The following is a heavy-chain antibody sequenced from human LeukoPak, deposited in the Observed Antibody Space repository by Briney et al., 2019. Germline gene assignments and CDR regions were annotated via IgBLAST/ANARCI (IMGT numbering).Heavy chain of an antibody. D-gene: IGHD5-12*01. J-gene: IGHJ6*03. V-gene: IGHV3-21*01. Sequence: PGGSLRLSCVASGFTFDDYAMHWVRQAPGKGLEWVSSISSSSSYIYYADSVKGRFTISRDNAKNSLYLQMNSLRAEDTAVYYCAREPHVDMGGYYYYYYYMDVWGKGTTVTVSS. CDR1: GFTFDDYA. CDR3: AREPHVDMGGYYYYYYYMDV. CDR2: ISSSSSYI.